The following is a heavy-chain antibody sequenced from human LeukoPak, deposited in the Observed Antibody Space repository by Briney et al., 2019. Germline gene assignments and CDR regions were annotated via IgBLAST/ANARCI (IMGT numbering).Heavy chain of an antibody. CDR2: IYYSGST. Sequence: SETLSPTCVVYGGSFSGYYWSWIRQPPGKGLEWIGYIYYSGSTNYNPSLKSRVTISVDTSKNQFSLKLSSVTAADTAVYYCAGTYYYDSSGYYHYSLWGQGTLVTVSS. J-gene: IGHJ4*02. CDR1: GGSFSGYY. CDR3: AGTYYYDSSGYYHYSL. V-gene: IGHV4-59*01. D-gene: IGHD3-22*01.